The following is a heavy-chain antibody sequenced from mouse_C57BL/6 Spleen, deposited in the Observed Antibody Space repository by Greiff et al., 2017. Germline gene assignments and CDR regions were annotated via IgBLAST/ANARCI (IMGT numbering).Heavy chain of an antibody. CDR1: GYTFTSYW. Sequence: VQLQQPGTELVKPGASVKLSCKASGYTFTSYWMHWVKQRPGQGLEWIGNINPSNGGTNYNEKFKSKATLTVDKSSSTAYMQLSSLTSEDSAVSYCGVAKGGLCYAMDYWGQGTSVTVSS. V-gene: IGHV1-53*01. CDR3: GVAKGGLCYAMDY. D-gene: IGHD1-1*01. J-gene: IGHJ4*01. CDR2: INPSNGGT.